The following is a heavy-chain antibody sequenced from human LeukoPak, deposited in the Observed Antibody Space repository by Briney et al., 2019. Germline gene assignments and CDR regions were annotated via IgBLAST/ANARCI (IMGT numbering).Heavy chain of an antibody. Sequence: PGGSLRLSCAASGFTFSSYSMNWVRQAPGKGLEWVGFIRSKAYGGTTEYAASVKGRFTISRDDSKSIAYLQMNSLKTEDTAVYYCTRDPQPNWGHAFDIWGQGTMVTVSS. V-gene: IGHV3-49*04. CDR1: GFTFSSYS. CDR3: TRDPQPNWGHAFDI. D-gene: IGHD7-27*01. CDR2: IRSKAYGGTT. J-gene: IGHJ3*02.